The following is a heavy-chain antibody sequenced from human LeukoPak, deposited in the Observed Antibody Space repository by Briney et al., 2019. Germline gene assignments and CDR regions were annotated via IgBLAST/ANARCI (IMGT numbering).Heavy chain of an antibody. CDR2: ISGSGGST. CDR1: GFTFSSYA. J-gene: IGHJ4*02. D-gene: IGHD3-10*01. Sequence: GGSLRLSCAASGFTFSSYAMSWVRQAPGKGLEWVSAISGSGGSTYYADSVKGRFTISRDNSKNTLYLQMNSLRAEDTAVYYCAKDRVLYYGSGTDFDYWGQGTLVTVSS. CDR3: AKDRVLYYGSGTDFDY. V-gene: IGHV3-23*01.